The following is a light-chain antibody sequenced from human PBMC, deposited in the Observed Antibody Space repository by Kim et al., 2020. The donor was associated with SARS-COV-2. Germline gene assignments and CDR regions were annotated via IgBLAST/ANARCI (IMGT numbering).Light chain of an antibody. V-gene: IGKV2-30*01. Sequence: PASISCRSSQSLEYIDGNIYLNWFQQRPGQSPRRLFYKVSNRASGVPDRFSASGSGTDFTLKISRVEAEDVGVYYCMQGTHWPLTFGGGTKVDIK. CDR2: KVS. J-gene: IGKJ4*01. CDR3: MQGTHWPLT. CDR1: QSLEYIDGNIY.